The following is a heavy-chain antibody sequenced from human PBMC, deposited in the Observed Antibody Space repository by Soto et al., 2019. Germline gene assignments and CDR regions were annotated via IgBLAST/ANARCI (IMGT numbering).Heavy chain of an antibody. CDR2: ISYDGSNK. CDR1: GFTFSNYH. J-gene: IGHJ4*02. Sequence: GGSLILSCAASGFTFSNYHMHWVRQAPGKGLEWVAIISYDGSNKYYAGSVKGRFTISRDNSKNTLYLQMNSLRAEDTAVYYCASLSITMIVVVMRSQFDYWGQGTLVTVSS. CDR3: ASLSITMIVVVMRSQFDY. V-gene: IGHV3-30*19. D-gene: IGHD3-22*01.